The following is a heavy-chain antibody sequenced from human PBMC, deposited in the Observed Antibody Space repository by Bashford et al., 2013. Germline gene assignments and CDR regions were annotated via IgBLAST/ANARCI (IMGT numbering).Heavy chain of an antibody. Sequence: SETLSLTCTVSGGSISSGAYYWTWIRQLPGKGLEWIGYIYYSGSTLSNPSLKSRLIVSIDKSQNQFSLSLNSVTATDTAIYYCARGYQVGGRFFGLDVWGQGTAVTVSS. CDR2: IYYSGST. V-gene: IGHV4-31*03. CDR3: ARGYQVGGRFFGLDV. CDR1: GGSISSGAYY. D-gene: IGHD2-2*01. J-gene: IGHJ6*02.